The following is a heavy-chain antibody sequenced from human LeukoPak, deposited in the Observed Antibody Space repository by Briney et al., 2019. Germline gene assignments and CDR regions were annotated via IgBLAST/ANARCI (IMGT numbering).Heavy chain of an antibody. CDR2: ISSSSSYI. CDR1: GFTFSSYS. J-gene: IGHJ3*02. Sequence: PGGSLRLSCADSGFTFSSYSMNWVRQAPGKGLEWVSSISSSSSYIYYADSVKGRFTISRDNAKNSLYLQMNSLRAEDTAVYYCARDRLSQLRYFDWLPHLDAFDIWGQGTMVTVSS. CDR3: ARDRLSQLRYFDWLPHLDAFDI. D-gene: IGHD3-9*01. V-gene: IGHV3-21*01.